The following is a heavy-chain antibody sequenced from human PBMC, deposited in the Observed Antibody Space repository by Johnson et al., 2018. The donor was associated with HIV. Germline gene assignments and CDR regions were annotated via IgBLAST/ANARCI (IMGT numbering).Heavy chain of an antibody. V-gene: IGHV3-20*04. Sequence: QLVESGGGVVRPGGPLRLSCAASGFTFDDYGMSWVRQAPATGLEWVSGFNWNGGSTGYADSLKGRFTISRDNAKNSLYLQMNSLRAEDTAWYYCASEEALLRAFDIWGQGTMVTVSS. CDR3: ASEEALLRAFDI. J-gene: IGHJ3*02. CDR2: FNWNGGST. CDR1: GFTFDDYG.